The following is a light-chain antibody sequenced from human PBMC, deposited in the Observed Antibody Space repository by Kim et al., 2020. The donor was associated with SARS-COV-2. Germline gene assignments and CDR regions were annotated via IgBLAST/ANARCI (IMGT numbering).Light chain of an antibody. Sequence: DIQMTQSPSSLSASVGDRVTITCQASRDISNYLNWYQQKPGKAPKLLIYDASNLETGAPSRFSGSGSGTDFTFTISSLQPEDIATYYCQQYDNLLVWTFGQGTKLEI. J-gene: IGKJ2*02. CDR3: QQYDNLLVWT. CDR1: RDISNY. V-gene: IGKV1-33*01. CDR2: DAS.